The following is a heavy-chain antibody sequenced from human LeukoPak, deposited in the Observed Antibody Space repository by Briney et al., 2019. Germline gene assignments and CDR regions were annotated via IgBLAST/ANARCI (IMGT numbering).Heavy chain of an antibody. D-gene: IGHD6-19*01. V-gene: IGHV1-3*01. Sequence: GASVKVSCKASGYTFTSYAMHWGRQAPGQRLEWMGWINAGNGNTKYSQKFQGRVTITRDTSASTAYMELSSLRSEDTAVYYCARGPYSSGWSPTYLDYWGQGTLVTVSS. CDR2: INAGNGNT. CDR1: GYTFTSYA. CDR3: ARGPYSSGWSPTYLDY. J-gene: IGHJ4*02.